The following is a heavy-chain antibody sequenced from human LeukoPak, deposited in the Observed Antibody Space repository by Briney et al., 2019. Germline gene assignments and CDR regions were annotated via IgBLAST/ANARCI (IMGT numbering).Heavy chain of an antibody. CDR2: IGSSADST. V-gene: IGHV3-23*01. Sequence: GGSLRLSCAASGFSFSSYAMNWVRQAPGKGLEWVSCIGSSADSTYYADSVKGRFTISRDNSKNTLFLQINSLRAEDTAVYYCAKDRLPETYYGSGGNDYWGQGTLVTVSS. D-gene: IGHD3-10*01. CDR1: GFSFSSYA. J-gene: IGHJ4*02. CDR3: AKDRLPETYYGSGGNDY.